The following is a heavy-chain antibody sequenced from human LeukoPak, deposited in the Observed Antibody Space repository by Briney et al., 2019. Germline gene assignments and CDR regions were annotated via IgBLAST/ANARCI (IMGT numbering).Heavy chain of an antibody. Sequence: GGSLRLSCAASGFTVSSNYMSWVRQAPGKGLEWVSIIYSGGSTYYADSVQGRFTVSRDNSKNTLYPQMNSLRAEDTAVYYCARSNYGSGTCYVDYWGQGTLVTVSS. CDR3: ARSNYGSGTCYVDY. J-gene: IGHJ4*02. CDR2: IYSGGST. CDR1: GFTVSSNY. D-gene: IGHD3-10*01. V-gene: IGHV3-53*01.